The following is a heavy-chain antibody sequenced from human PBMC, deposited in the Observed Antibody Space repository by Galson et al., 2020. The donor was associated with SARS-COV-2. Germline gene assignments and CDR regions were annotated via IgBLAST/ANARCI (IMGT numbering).Heavy chain of an antibody. Sequence: ETSETLSLTCSVSEVSMTSYYWSWIRQSPGKGLEWIGSISYSGHTNYNPSLRSRVTLLVDLSMNQFSLRLTSVTAADTAVYYCARDPAPLYGDNYYYGMDVWGRGTTVTVSS. J-gene: IGHJ6*02. D-gene: IGHD4-17*01. CDR3: ARDPAPLYGDNYYYGMDV. V-gene: IGHV4-59*01. CDR2: ISYSGHT. CDR1: EVSMTSYY.